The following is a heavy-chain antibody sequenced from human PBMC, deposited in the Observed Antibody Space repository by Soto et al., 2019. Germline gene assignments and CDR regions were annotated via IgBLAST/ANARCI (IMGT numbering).Heavy chain of an antibody. Sequence: SETLSLTCAVSGGSISSGGYSWSWLRLPPGKGLEWIGYIYHGESTNYNPSLRSRVTISVDRAKNQLSLILKSVTPADTAVYYWARDSRSTTTYGLDVWGQGTTVTVSS. V-gene: IGHV4-30-2*01. J-gene: IGHJ6*02. D-gene: IGHD4-4*01. CDR3: ARDSRSTTTYGLDV. CDR2: IYHGEST. CDR1: GGSISSGGYS.